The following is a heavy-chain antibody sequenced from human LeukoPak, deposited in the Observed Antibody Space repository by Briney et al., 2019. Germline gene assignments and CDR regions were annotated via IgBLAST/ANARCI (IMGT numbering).Heavy chain of an antibody. CDR2: TSAYNGNT. D-gene: IGHD2-21*02. V-gene: IGHV1-18*01. CDR1: GYTFTSYG. Sequence: ASVKVSCKASGYTFTSYGISWVRQAPGQGLEWMGWTSAYNGNTNYAQKLQGRVTMTTDTSTSTAYMELRSLRSDDTAVYYCARDLGLLAYCGGDCYSPLDYWGQGTLVTVSS. CDR3: ARDLGLLAYCGGDCYSPLDY. J-gene: IGHJ4*02.